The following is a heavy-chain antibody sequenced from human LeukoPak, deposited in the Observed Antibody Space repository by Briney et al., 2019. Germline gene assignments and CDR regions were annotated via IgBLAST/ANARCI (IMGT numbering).Heavy chain of an antibody. Sequence: ASVKVSCKASGYTFTSYGISWVRQAPGQGLEWMGWISAYNGNTNYAQKLQGRVTMTTDTSASTAYMELRSLRSDDTAVYYCARVSPGQGWFDPWGQGTLVTVSS. CDR2: ISAYNGNT. V-gene: IGHV1-18*01. CDR3: ARVSPGQGWFDP. J-gene: IGHJ5*02. D-gene: IGHD1-14*01. CDR1: GYTFTSYG.